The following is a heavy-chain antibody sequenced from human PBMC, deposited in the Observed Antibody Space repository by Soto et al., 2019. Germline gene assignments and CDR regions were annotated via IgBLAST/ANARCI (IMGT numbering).Heavy chain of an antibody. D-gene: IGHD2-15*01. CDR1: GFTFDDYA. CDR3: AKVRPYCSGGSCYSGDAFDI. V-gene: IGHV3-9*01. Sequence: GGSLRLSCAASGFTFDDYAMHWVRQAPGKGLEWVSGISWNSGSIGYADSVKGRFTIPRDNAKNSLYLQMNSLRAEDTALYYCAKVRPYCSGGSCYSGDAFDIWGQGTMVTVSS. CDR2: ISWNSGSI. J-gene: IGHJ3*02.